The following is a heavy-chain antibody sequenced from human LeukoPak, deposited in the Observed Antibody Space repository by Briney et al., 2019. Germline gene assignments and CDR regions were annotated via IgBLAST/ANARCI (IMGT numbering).Heavy chain of an antibody. J-gene: IGHJ4*02. V-gene: IGHV1-69*01. Sequence: GSSVKVSCKASGGTFSSYAISWVRQAPGQGLEWMGGIIPIFGTANYAQKFQGRVTITADESTSTAYMELSSLRSEDTAVYYCARGKDIVVVPAKNPLDYWGQGTLVTVSS. CDR1: GGTFSSYA. D-gene: IGHD2-2*01. CDR2: IIPIFGTA. CDR3: ARGKDIVVVPAKNPLDY.